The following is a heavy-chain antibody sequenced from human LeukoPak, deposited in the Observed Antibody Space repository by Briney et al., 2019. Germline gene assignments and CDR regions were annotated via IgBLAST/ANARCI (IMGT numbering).Heavy chain of an antibody. D-gene: IGHD2-15*01. CDR1: GFTCSIYI. J-gene: IGHJ4*02. CDR2: ISGSGDTT. V-gene: IGHV3-23*01. CDR3: ANAKGGL. Sequence: GGSLRLSYVASGFTCSIYIMTWFRQAPGKGLEWVSSISGSGDTTYFADSVMGRFTLSRDNSRNTLFLQMDSLRVDDTAVYYCANAKGGLWGQGTLVTVSS.